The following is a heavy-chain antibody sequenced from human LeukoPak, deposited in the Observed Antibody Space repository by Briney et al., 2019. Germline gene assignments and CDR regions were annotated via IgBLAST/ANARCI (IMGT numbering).Heavy chain of an antibody. CDR2: IYYSGST. J-gene: IGHJ5*02. V-gene: IGHV4-31*03. Sequence: SETLFLTCTVSGGSISSGGYYWSWIRQHPGKGLEWIGYIYYSGSTYYNPSLKSRVTISVDTSKNQFSLKLSSVTAADTAVYYCARAEDDYVWGSYRYKESWFDPWGQGTLVTVSS. CDR1: GGSISSGGYY. CDR3: ARAEDDYVWGSYRYKESWFDP. D-gene: IGHD3-16*02.